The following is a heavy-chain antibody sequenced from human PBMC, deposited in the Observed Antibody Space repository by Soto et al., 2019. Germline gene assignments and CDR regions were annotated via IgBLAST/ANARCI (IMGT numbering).Heavy chain of an antibody. CDR1: GFPFSHYW. J-gene: IGHJ5*02. CDR3: TSDTXXLRDT. Sequence: PGGSLRLSCAASGFPFSHYWMHWVRQTPGKGLVWVSRINPAGTITNYADSVEGRFTISRDNADSALFLQMNSLSAEDTAIYYCTSDTXXLRDTWGQGTLVTVSS. V-gene: IGHV3-74*01. CDR2: INPAGTIT.